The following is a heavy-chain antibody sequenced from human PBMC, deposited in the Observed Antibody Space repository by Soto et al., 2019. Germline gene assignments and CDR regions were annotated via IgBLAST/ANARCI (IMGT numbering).Heavy chain of an antibody. CDR1: GYTVTRHY. J-gene: IGHJ4*02. V-gene: IGHV1-46*03. CDR3: TRGSTVVTLDYFDS. Sequence: QVQLVQSGAEVKKPGASVKVSCKASGYTVTRHYMHWVRQAPGQGLEWMGIIDPSGGSTTYAQKFQDRVTMTRDMSTRTVYMELSSLRSDDTAIYYCTRGSTVVTLDYFDSWSQGTLVTVSS. D-gene: IGHD2-21*02. CDR2: IDPSGGST.